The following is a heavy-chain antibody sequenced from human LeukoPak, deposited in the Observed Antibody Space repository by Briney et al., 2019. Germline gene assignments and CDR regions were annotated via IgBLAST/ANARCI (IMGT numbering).Heavy chain of an antibody. CDR1: GYTFASYA. D-gene: IGHD5-18*01. CDR2: INAGNGNT. CDR3: ARTTRGYSYDAPFDY. Sequence: GASVKVSCKASGYTFASYAMHWVRQAPGQRLEWMGWINAGNGNTKYSQKFQGRVTITRDTSASTAYMELSSLRSEDTAVYYCARTTRGYSYDAPFDYWGQGTLVTVSS. J-gene: IGHJ4*02. V-gene: IGHV1-3*01.